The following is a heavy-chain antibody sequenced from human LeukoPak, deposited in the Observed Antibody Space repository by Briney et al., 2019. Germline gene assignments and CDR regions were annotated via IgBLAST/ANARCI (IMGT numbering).Heavy chain of an antibody. CDR2: IYTSGST. Sequence: SETLSLTCTVSGGSISSYYWSWIRQPAGKGLEWIGRIYTSGSTNYNPSLKSRVTISVDKSKNQFSLKLSSVTAADTAVYYCAREIGYCSSTSCYYYYYYMDVWGRGGTVSVSS. V-gene: IGHV4-4*07. J-gene: IGHJ6*03. CDR1: GGSISSYY. CDR3: AREIGYCSSTSCYYYYYYMDV. D-gene: IGHD2-2*01.